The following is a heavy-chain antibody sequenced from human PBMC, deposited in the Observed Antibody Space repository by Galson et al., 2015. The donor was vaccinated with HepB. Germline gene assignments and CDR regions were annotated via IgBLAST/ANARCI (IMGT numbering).Heavy chain of an antibody. V-gene: IGHV3-30-3*01. CDR3: ARTLRGRFHDAFDI. Sequence: SLRLSCAASGFTFSSYAMHWVRQAPGKGLEWVAVISYDGSNKYYADSVKGRFTISRDNSKNTLYLQMNSLRAEDTAVYYCARTLRGRFHDAFDIWATGQWSPSLQ. J-gene: IGHJ3*02. CDR2: ISYDGSNK. CDR1: GFTFSSYA. D-gene: IGHD4-17*01.